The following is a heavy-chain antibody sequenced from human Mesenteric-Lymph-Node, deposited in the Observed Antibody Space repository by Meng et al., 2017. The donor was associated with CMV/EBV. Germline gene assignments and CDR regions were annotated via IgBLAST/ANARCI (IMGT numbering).Heavy chain of an antibody. CDR2: ISSSSSYI. Sequence: RLSCVASGSTFTNYAMTWVRQPPGKGLEWVSSISSSSSYIYYADSVKGRFTISRDNAKNSLYLQMNSLRAEDTAVYYCARGVVQMGPDVWGQGTTVTVSS. CDR3: ARGVVQMGPDV. V-gene: IGHV3-21*01. D-gene: IGHD1-1*01. CDR1: GSTFTNYA. J-gene: IGHJ6*02.